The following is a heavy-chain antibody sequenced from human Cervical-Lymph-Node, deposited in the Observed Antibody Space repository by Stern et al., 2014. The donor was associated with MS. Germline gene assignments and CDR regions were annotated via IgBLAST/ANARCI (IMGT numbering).Heavy chain of an antibody. V-gene: IGHV5-51*03. J-gene: IGHJ6*02. CDR1: GYSFTSYW. D-gene: IGHD4-17*01. CDR2: IYPGDSDT. Sequence: MQLVQSGAEVKKPGESLKISCKGSGYSFTSYWIGWVRQMPGKGLEWMGIIYPGDSDTRYSPSFQGQVTISADKSISTAYLQWSSLKASDTAMYYCASSYGDYPTLDYYYGMDVWGQGTTVTVSS. CDR3: ASSYGDYPTLDYYYGMDV.